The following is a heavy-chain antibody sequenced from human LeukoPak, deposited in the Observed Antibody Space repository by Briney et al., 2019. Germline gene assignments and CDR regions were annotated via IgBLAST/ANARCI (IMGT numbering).Heavy chain of an antibody. J-gene: IGHJ5*02. D-gene: IGHD3-10*02. CDR3: ARENVPDWFDP. Sequence: GGSLRLSCAGSGFTFSSYWMTWVRQTPGKGREGVASINRGGSEKYYLDSVRGGFTIYRENGKNSLDLQMNSLRAEDTAVYYCARENVPDWFDPWGQGTLVTVSS. CDR2: INRGGSEK. CDR1: GFTFSSYW. V-gene: IGHV3-7*01.